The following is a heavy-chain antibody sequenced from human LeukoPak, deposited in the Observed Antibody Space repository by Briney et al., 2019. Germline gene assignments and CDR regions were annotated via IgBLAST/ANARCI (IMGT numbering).Heavy chain of an antibody. V-gene: IGHV1-2*02. CDR2: ISPNSGGT. J-gene: IGHJ4*02. CDR3: ASLCSGSSWYCGDFDY. CDR1: GYSFSGHY. D-gene: IGHD6-13*01. Sequence: ASVKVSCKASGYSFSGHYMHWVRQAPGQGPEWMGWISPNSGGTNYAQKFQGRVTMTGDTSISTAYMELSSLRSDDTAVYYCASLCSGSSWYCGDFDYWGQGTLVTVSS.